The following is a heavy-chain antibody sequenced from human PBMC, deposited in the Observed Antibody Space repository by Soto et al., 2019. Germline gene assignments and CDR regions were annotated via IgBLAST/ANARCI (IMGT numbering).Heavy chain of an antibody. CDR2: ISGSGGST. J-gene: IGHJ4*02. CDR3: AKTAFYGSSWTLFDF. D-gene: IGHD6-13*01. V-gene: IGHV3-23*01. CDR1: GFTFSSYA. Sequence: PGGSLRLSCTASGFTFSSYAMSWVRQAPGKGLEWVSAISGSGGSTYYADSVKGRFTISRDNSKNTLYLQMNSLRAEDTAVYYCAKTAFYGSSWTLFDFWGQGTLVTVSS.